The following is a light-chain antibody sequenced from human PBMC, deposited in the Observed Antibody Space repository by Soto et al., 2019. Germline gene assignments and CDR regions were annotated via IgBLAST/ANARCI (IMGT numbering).Light chain of an antibody. CDR3: CSYAGRGV. V-gene: IGLV2-11*01. CDR2: DVS. J-gene: IGLJ2*01. CDR1: SSDVGGYNY. Sequence: QSALTQPRSVSGSPGQSVTISCTGTSSDVGGYNYVSWYQQHPGKAPKLMIYDVSKRPSGVPDRFSGSKSGNMASLTISGLQAEDEADYYCCSYAGRGVFGGGTKLTVL.